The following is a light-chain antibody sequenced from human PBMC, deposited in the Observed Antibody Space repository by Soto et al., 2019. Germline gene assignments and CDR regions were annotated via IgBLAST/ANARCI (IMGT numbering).Light chain of an antibody. CDR1: SSDVGGYNY. CDR3: SSYAGSFTWV. V-gene: IGLV2-11*01. J-gene: IGLJ3*02. Sequence: QSALTQPRSVSGSPGQSVTISCTGTSSDVGGYNYVSWYQQHPGKAPKLMIYDVNERPSGVPDRFSGSKSGNTASLTISGLQAEDEADYYCSSYAGSFTWVFGGGTKVTVL. CDR2: DVN.